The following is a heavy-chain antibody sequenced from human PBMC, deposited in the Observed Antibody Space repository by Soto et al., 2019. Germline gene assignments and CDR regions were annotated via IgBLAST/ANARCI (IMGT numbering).Heavy chain of an antibody. CDR2: ISWNSGSI. D-gene: IGHD1-1*01. CDR3: AKDLGLDWNPNYDAFDI. V-gene: IGHV3-9*01. Sequence: EVQLVESGGGLVQPGRSLRLSCAASGFTFDDYAMHWVRQATGKGLEWVSGISWNSGSIGYADSVKGRFTISRDNAKNSLYLQMNSLRAEDTAWYYCAKDLGLDWNPNYDAFDIWGQGTMVTVSS. J-gene: IGHJ3*02. CDR1: GFTFDDYA.